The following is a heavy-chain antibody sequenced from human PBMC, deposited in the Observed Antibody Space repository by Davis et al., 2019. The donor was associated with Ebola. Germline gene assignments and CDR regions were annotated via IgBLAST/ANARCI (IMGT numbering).Heavy chain of an antibody. CDR2: ISAYNGNT. Sequence: AASVKVSCKASGYTFTSYGISWVRQAPGQGLEWMGWISAYNGNTNYAQKLQGRVTMTTDTSTSTAYMELRSLRSDDTAVYYCATTQWLREFDNWGQGTLVTVSS. CDR1: GYTFTSYG. V-gene: IGHV1-18*01. J-gene: IGHJ4*02. D-gene: IGHD6-19*01. CDR3: ATTQWLREFDN.